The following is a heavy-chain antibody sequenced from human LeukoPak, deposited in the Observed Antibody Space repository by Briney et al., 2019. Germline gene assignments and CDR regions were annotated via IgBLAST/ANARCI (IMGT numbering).Heavy chain of an antibody. D-gene: IGHD3-22*01. CDR2: ISDGGGTT. CDR1: GFTFSSCA. CDR3: AKDQDSYDSGGYYYVFYY. V-gene: IGHV3-23*01. J-gene: IGHJ4*02. Sequence: GGSLRLSCAASGFTFSSCAMSWVRQAPGKGLEWVSGISDGGGTTNYADAVKGRFTISRDKSKNTLFLQMNSLRAEDTAVYYCAKDQDSYDSGGYYYVFYYWGQGTLVTVSS.